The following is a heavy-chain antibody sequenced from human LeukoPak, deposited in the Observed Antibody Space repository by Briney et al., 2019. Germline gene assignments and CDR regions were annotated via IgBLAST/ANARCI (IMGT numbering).Heavy chain of an antibody. J-gene: IGHJ6*02. D-gene: IGHD4/OR15-4a*01. V-gene: IGHV3-21*01. CDR3: XXXXXXXXXXYYGAEGNGMDV. CDR2: ISSSSSYI. CDR1: GFSFSTYW. Sequence: GGSLRLSCAASGFSFSTYWMNWVRQAPGKGLEWVSSISSSSSYIYYADSVKGRFTISRDNAKNSLYLQMNSLRAEDTAVYYXXXXXXXXXXXYYGAEGNGMDVWGQGTTVTVSS.